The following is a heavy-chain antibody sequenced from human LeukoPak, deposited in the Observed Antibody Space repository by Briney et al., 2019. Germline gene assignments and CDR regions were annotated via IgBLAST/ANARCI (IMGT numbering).Heavy chain of an antibody. CDR1: GFTFSSYW. V-gene: IGHV3-7*01. Sequence: GGSLRLSCAVSGFTFSSYWMSWVRQAPGKGLEWVANIKQDGSEKYYVDSVKGRFTISRDSAENTLYLQMKSLKAEDTAFYYCARPLLYYYGSETYFWFDLWGQGTLVTVSS. CDR3: ARPLLYYYGSETYFWFDL. D-gene: IGHD3-10*01. CDR2: IKQDGSEK. J-gene: IGHJ5*02.